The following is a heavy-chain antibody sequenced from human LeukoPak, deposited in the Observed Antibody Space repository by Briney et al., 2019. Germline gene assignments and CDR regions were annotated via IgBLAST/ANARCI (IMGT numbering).Heavy chain of an antibody. D-gene: IGHD6-13*01. J-gene: IGHJ4*02. CDR3: ARDSSSSWYGRAPLDY. CDR1: GNSISSGYY. V-gene: IGHV4-38-2*02. Sequence: SETLSLTGTVSGNSISSGYYWGWIRQSPGKGLEWIGSMYHSGSTYYNPSLKSRVTISVDTSKNQFSLKLSSVTAADTAVYHCARDSSSSWYGRAPLDYWGQGTLATVSS. CDR2: MYHSGST.